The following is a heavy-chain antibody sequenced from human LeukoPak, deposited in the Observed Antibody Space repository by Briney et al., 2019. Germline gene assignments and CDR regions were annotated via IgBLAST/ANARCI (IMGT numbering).Heavy chain of an antibody. CDR2: ISGFGEIT. J-gene: IGHJ4*02. CDR3: AKDRGGGYGC. D-gene: IGHD5-18*01. V-gene: IGHV3-23*01. CDR1: GFTFSTYA. Sequence: GGSLRLSCAASGFTFSTYAMSWVRQAPGKGLEWVSGISGFGEITDSADSVKGRFTISRDNSKKTAYLQMNSLRAEATAVYYCAKDRGGGYGCWVQGTLVTVSA.